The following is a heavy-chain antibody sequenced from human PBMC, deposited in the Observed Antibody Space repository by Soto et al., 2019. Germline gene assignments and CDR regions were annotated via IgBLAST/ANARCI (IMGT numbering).Heavy chain of an antibody. CDR3: ARDQIIIRVEQWLVKAFDI. CDR1: GDSVSSNSAA. D-gene: IGHD6-19*01. V-gene: IGHV6-1*01. CDR2: TYYRSKWYN. J-gene: IGHJ3*02. Sequence: KQSQTLSLTCAISGDSVSSNSAAWNWIRQSPSRGLEWLGRTYYRSKWYNDYAVSVKSRITINPDTSKNQFSLQLNSVTPEDTAVYYCARDQIIIRVEQWLVKAFDIWGQGTMVTVSS.